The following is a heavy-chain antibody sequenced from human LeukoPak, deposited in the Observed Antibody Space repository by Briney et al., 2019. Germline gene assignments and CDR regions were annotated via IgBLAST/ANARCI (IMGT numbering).Heavy chain of an antibody. D-gene: IGHD6-13*01. Sequence: ASVKVSCKASGYTYTSYYMHLVRQASGQGLEWMGIINPSGGSTSYAQKFQGRVTMTRDTSTSTVYMELSSLRSEDTAVYYCARDSAAAGTFDYWGQGTLVTVSS. J-gene: IGHJ4*02. CDR3: ARDSAAAGTFDY. V-gene: IGHV1-46*01. CDR1: GYTYTSYY. CDR2: INPSGGST.